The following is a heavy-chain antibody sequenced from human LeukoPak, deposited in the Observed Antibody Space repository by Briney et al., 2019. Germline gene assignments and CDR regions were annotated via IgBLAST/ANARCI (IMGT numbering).Heavy chain of an antibody. CDR3: ARGQVGATYPPMR. D-gene: IGHD1-26*01. V-gene: IGHV4-59*01. CDR1: GGSISSYY. Sequence: TSSETLSLTCTDSGGSISSYYWSWIREPPGKRLERTGYIYYSGSTNYNPSLKSRVTISVDTSKNQFSLKLSSVTAADTAVYYCARGQVGATYPPMRWGQGTLVTVSS. J-gene: IGHJ4*02. CDR2: IYYSGST.